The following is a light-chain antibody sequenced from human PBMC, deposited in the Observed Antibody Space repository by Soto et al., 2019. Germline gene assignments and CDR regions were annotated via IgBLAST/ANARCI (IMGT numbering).Light chain of an antibody. CDR1: QSVSNDF. CDR3: QQYGSSPRT. CDR2: GSS. J-gene: IGKJ1*01. V-gene: IGKV3-20*01. Sequence: EIVLTQSPGTLSLSPGERATLSCRASQSVSNDFLAWYQLKPDQAPRLLMYGSSSRATGIPNWFSSSGSGTYFTLTISILDPEDFAVYCCQQYGSSPRTFGQGTKVDIK.